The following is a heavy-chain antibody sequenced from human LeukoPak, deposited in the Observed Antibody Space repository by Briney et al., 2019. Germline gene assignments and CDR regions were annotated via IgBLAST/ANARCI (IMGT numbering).Heavy chain of an antibody. D-gene: IGHD6-19*01. Sequence: PGGSLRLSCAASGFTFSSYAMSWVRQAPGKGLEWVSAISGSGGNTYYADSAKGRFTISRDSSKNTLYLQMNSLRAEGTAVYYCAKIRSIAVAGPCDYWGQGTLVTVSS. CDR1: GFTFSSYA. J-gene: IGHJ4*02. V-gene: IGHV3-23*01. CDR3: AKIRSIAVAGPCDY. CDR2: ISGSGGNT.